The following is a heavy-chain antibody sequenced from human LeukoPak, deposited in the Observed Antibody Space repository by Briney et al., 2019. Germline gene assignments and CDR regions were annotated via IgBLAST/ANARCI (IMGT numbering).Heavy chain of an antibody. CDR1: GFTFNRYW. V-gene: IGHV3-74*01. J-gene: IGHJ4*02. CDR3: VSRNYGSSPFDY. D-gene: IGHD4-17*01. Sequence: GGSLRLSCAASGFTFNRYWMHWVRQAPGKGLVWFSRISSDGSNTNYADSVKGRFTISTDNAENTLYLQMDSLTAEDTAVYYCVSRNYGSSPFDYWGQGTLVTVSS. CDR2: ISSDGSNT.